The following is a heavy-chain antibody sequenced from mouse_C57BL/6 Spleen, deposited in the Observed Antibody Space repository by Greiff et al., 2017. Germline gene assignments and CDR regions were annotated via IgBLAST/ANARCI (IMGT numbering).Heavy chain of an antibody. CDR1: GFTFSSYA. CDR2: VSDGGSYT. J-gene: IGHJ3*01. V-gene: IGHV5-4*01. Sequence: EVQGVESGGGLVKPGGSLKLSCAASGFTFSSYAMSWVRQTPEKRLEWVATVSDGGSYTYYPDNVKGRFTISRDNAKNNLYLQMSHLKSEDTAMYYCARGSPYDYDRAGFAYWGQGTLVTVSA. CDR3: ARGSPYDYDRAGFAY. D-gene: IGHD2-4*01.